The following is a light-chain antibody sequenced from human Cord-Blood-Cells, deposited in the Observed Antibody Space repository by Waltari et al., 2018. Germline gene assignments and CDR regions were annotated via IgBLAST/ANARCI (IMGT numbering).Light chain of an antibody. CDR2: QDS. V-gene: IGLV3-1*01. Sequence: SYELTQPPSVSVSPGQTASLTCSGDKLGDQYACWYHQTPGQSPVLVIYQDSKRPSGIPERFSGSNSANTATLTISGTQAMDEADYYCQAWDSSTVVFGGGTKLTVL. CDR3: QAWDSSTVV. J-gene: IGLJ2*01. CDR1: KLGDQY.